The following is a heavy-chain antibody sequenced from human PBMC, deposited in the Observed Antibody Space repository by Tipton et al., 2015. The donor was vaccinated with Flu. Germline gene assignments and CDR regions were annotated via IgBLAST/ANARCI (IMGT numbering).Heavy chain of an antibody. CDR2: IYTSGST. V-gene: IGHV4-61*02. D-gene: IGHD3-22*01. CDR3: ARYYYDSSGYPQGAYYFDY. Sequence: TLSLTCTVPGGSISSGSYYWSWIRQPAGKGLEWIGRIYTSGSTNYNPSLKSRVTISVDTSKNQFSLKLSSVTAADTAVYYCARYYYDSSGYPQGAYYFDYWGQGTLATVSS. J-gene: IGHJ4*02. CDR1: GGSISSGSYY.